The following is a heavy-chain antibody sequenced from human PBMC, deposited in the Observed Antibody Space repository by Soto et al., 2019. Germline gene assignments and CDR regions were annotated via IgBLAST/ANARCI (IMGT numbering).Heavy chain of an antibody. Sequence: EVQLLESGGGLVQPGGSLRLSCAASGFTFSSYAMSWVRQAPGKGLEWVSGISGSGDSTYYAGSVKGRFTISRDNSKNTLYLQMNNLRAEDTAVYYCAKARRFLEWLSPLDPWGQGTLVTVSS. J-gene: IGHJ5*02. CDR3: AKARRFLEWLSPLDP. CDR2: ISGSGDST. D-gene: IGHD3-3*01. CDR1: GFTFSSYA. V-gene: IGHV3-23*01.